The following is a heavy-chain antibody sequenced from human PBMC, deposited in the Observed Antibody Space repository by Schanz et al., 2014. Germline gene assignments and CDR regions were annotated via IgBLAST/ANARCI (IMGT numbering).Heavy chain of an antibody. J-gene: IGHJ4*02. CDR3: ASSGAGYSSSWDFDY. V-gene: IGHV1-69*02. CDR1: GGTFSSFG. CDR2: IIPSLGIA. Sequence: QVQLVQSGPEVKKPGSSVKVSCKASGGTFSSFGINWVRQAPGQGLEWMGRIIPSLGIANYAQNFQGRVTITADKSTSTAYMELTSLRSEDTAVYYCASSGAGYSSSWDFDYWGQGTLVTVSS. D-gene: IGHD6-13*01.